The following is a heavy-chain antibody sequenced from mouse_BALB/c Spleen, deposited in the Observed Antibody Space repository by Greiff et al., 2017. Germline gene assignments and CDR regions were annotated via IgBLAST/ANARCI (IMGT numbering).Heavy chain of an antibody. Sequence: VQRVESGPGLVAPSQSLSITCTVSGFSLTSYGVHWVRQPPGKGLEWLGVIWAGGSTNYNSALMSRLSISKDNSKSQVFLKMNSLQTDDTAMYYCASPIYYDYDVAYWGQGTLVTVSA. D-gene: IGHD2-4*01. CDR3: ASPIYYDYDVAY. J-gene: IGHJ3*01. V-gene: IGHV2-9*02. CDR1: GFSLTSYG. CDR2: IWAGGST.